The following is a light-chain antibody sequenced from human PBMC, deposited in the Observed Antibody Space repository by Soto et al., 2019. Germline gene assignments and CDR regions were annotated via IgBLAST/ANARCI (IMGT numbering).Light chain of an antibody. CDR1: SSNIGSNT. CDR2: SDN. J-gene: IGLJ2*01. CDR3: AAWDDSLNGLV. V-gene: IGLV1-44*01. Sequence: QSVLTQPPSASGTPGQRVTISCSGSSSNIGSNTVNWYQQLPGTDPQLLIYSDNQRPSGVPDRFSGSKSGTSASLAISGLQSEDETDYYCAAWDDSLNGLVFGGGTKLTVL.